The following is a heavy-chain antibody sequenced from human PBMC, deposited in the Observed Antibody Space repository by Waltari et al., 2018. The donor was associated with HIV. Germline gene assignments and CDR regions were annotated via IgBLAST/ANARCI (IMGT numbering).Heavy chain of an antibody. Sequence: QLVESGGALVQPGRSLRLPCVASGFRFGDYAMDWVRQPPGKGLEWVSGISRNGDSVAYAASVKGRFTMSRDNAKRSLYLEMISLKPEDTALYYCTKGRTAAAGFFACDTWGQGTRVIVSS. CDR2: ISRNGDSV. CDR1: GFRFGDYA. V-gene: IGHV3-9*01. CDR3: TKGRTAAAGFFACDT. D-gene: IGHD6-25*01. J-gene: IGHJ3*02.